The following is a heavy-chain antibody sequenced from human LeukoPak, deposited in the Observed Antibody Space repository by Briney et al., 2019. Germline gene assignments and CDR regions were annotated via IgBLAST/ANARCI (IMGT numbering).Heavy chain of an antibody. CDR1: GGTFSSYA. J-gene: IGHJ4*02. V-gene: IGHV1-69*13. CDR2: IIPIFGTA. Sequence: ASVKVSCKASGGTFSSYAISWVRQAPGQGLEWMGGIIPIFGTANYAQKFQGRVTITADESTSTAYMELSSLRSEDTAVYYYASCRDIVVVPAANDLDYWGQGTLVTVSS. CDR3: ASCRDIVVVPAANDLDY. D-gene: IGHD2-2*01.